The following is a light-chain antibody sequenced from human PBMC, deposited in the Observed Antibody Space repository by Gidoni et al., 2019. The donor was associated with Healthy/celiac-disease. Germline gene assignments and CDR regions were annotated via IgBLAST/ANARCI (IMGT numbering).Light chain of an antibody. CDR2: AAS. V-gene: IGKV1-9*01. CDR3: QQLNSYPRDT. J-gene: IGKJ2*01. CDR1: QGISSY. Sequence: DIHLTQSPSFLSASVGDRVTITCRASQGISSYLAWYQQKPGKAPKLLIYAASTLQSGVPSRFSGSGSGTEFTLTISSLQPEDFATYYCQQLNSYPRDTFGQXTKLEIK.